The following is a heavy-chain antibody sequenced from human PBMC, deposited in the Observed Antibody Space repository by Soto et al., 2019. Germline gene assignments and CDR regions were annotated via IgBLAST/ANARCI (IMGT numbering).Heavy chain of an antibody. Sequence: QVQLVQSGAEVKKPGASVKVSCKASGYTFTSYGIIWVRQAPGQGLEWMGWISAYNGNTNYAQKLQGRVTMTTDTSTSTAYMELRSLRSDDPAVYYCASVNCISTSCYTYYGMDVWGQGTTVTVSS. CDR1: GYTFTSYG. V-gene: IGHV1-18*01. CDR2: ISAYNGNT. D-gene: IGHD2-2*02. CDR3: ASVNCISTSCYTYYGMDV. J-gene: IGHJ6*02.